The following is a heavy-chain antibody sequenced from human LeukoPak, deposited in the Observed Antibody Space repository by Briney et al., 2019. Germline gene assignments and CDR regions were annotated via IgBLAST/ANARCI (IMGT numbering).Heavy chain of an antibody. CDR3: ARDRVGQQLVGRKNNYYYMDV. Sequence: SETLSLTCAVYGGSFSGYYWSWIRQPPGKGLEWIGYIYNSGSTNYNPSLKSRVTISVDTSKDQFSLKLSSVTPADTAVYYCARDRVGQQLVGRKNNYYYMDVWGKGTTVTISS. CDR2: IYNSGST. D-gene: IGHD6-13*01. J-gene: IGHJ6*03. CDR1: GGSFSGYY. V-gene: IGHV4-59*01.